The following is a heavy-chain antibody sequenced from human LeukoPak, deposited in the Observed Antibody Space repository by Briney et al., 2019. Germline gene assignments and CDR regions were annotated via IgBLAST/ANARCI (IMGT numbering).Heavy chain of an antibody. CDR1: GYTFTSYG. CDR2: INAGNGNT. CDR3: ARTTAMVAIFDY. V-gene: IGHV1-3*01. D-gene: IGHD5-18*01. J-gene: IGHJ4*02. Sequence: GASVKVSCKASGYTFTSYGISWVRQAPGQRLEWMGWINAGNGNTKYSQKFQGRVTITRVTSASTAYMELSSLRSEDTAVYYCARTTAMVAIFDYWGQGTLVTVSS.